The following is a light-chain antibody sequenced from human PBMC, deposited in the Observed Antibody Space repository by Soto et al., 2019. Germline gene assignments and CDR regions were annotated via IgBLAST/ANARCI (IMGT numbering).Light chain of an antibody. CDR1: SSDVGGYKY. V-gene: IGLV2-11*01. J-gene: IGLJ1*01. CDR2: DVS. Sequence: QSVLTQPRSVSGSPGQSVTISCTGTSSDVGGYKYVSWYQQHPGKAPKVMIYDVSMRPSGVPDRFSGSKSGNTASLTISGLQADDEADYYCCSYSGSYFYVFGTGNKVTVL. CDR3: CSYSGSYFYV.